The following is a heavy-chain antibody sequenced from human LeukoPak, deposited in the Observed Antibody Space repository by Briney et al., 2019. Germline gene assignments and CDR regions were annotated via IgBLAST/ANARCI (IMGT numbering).Heavy chain of an antibody. Sequence: GGSLRLPCAASGFTFSSYGMHWVRQAPGKGLEWVAVISYDGSNKYYADSVKGRFTISRDNSKNTLYLQMNSLRAEDTAVYYCAKDEGGYSSSWYRFGAFDIWGQGTMVTVSS. CDR1: GFTFSSYG. D-gene: IGHD6-13*01. J-gene: IGHJ3*02. CDR2: ISYDGSNK. CDR3: AKDEGGYSSSWYRFGAFDI. V-gene: IGHV3-30*18.